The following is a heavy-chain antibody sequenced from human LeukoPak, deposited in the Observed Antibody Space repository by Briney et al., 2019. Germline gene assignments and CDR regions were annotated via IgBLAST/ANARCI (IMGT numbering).Heavy chain of an antibody. CDR3: AKDGGGYYPSYYYYMDV. J-gene: IGHJ6*03. CDR1: GFTFNSYA. V-gene: IGHV3-30*04. CDR2: ISYDGSNK. Sequence: GGSLRLSCAASGFTFNSYALHWVRQAPGKGLEWVAVISYDGSNKYYADSVKGRFTISRDNSKNTLYLQMNSLRAEDTAVYYCAKDGGGYYPSYYYYMDVWGKGTTVTISS. D-gene: IGHD3-22*01.